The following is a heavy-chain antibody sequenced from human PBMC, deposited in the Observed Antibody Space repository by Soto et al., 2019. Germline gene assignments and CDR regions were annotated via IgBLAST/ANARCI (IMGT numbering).Heavy chain of an antibody. CDR3: AGGTGLYYYYGMDV. V-gene: IGHV1-69*06. J-gene: IGHJ6*02. CDR1: GGTFSSYA. CDR2: IIPIFGAA. D-gene: IGHD1-1*01. Sequence: APVKVSCKASGGTFSSYAISWVRQAPGQGLEWMGGIIPIFGAANYAQKFQGRVTITADKSTSTAYMELSSLRSEDTAVYYCAGGTGLYYYYGMDVWGQGTTVTVSS.